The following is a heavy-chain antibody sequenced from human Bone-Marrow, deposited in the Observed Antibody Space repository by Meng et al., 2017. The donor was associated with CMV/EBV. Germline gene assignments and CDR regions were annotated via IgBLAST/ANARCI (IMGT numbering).Heavy chain of an antibody. Sequence: GGSLRLSCAASGFTFSSYAMHWVRQATGKGLEWVSAIGTAGDTYYPGSVKGRFTISRENAKNSLYLQMNSLRAEDTALYHCARDDCIGDICYSHWGQGKLVNVAS. CDR2: IGTAGDT. CDR3: ARDDCIGDICYSH. V-gene: IGHV3-13*01. CDR1: GFTFSSYA. J-gene: IGHJ4*02. D-gene: IGHD2-15*01.